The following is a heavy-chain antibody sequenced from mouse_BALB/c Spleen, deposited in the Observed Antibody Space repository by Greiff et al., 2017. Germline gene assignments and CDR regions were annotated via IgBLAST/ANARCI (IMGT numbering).Heavy chain of an antibody. D-gene: IGHD2-4*01. Sequence: VKLMESGPGLVAPSQSLSITCTVSGFSLTSYGVHWVRQPPGKGLEWLGVIWAGGSTNYNSALMSRLSISKDNSKSQVFLKMNSLQTDDTAMYYCARYDYDLAWFAYWGQGTLVTVSA. V-gene: IGHV2-9*02. J-gene: IGHJ3*01. CDR2: IWAGGST. CDR3: ARYDYDLAWFAY. CDR1: GFSLTSYG.